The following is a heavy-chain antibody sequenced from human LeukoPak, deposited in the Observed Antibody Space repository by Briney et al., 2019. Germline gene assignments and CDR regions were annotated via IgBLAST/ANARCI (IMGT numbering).Heavy chain of an antibody. CDR2: IYYSGST. CDR3: AGLGLSDSIL. D-gene: IGHD3-22*01. CDR1: GGSISSYY. V-gene: IGHV4-59*08. Sequence: PSETLSLTCTVSGGSISSYYWSWIRQPPGKGLEWIGYIYYSGSTNYNPSLKSRVTISVDTSKNQFSLKLSSVTAADTAVYYCAGLGLSDSILWGQGTLVTVSS. J-gene: IGHJ4*02.